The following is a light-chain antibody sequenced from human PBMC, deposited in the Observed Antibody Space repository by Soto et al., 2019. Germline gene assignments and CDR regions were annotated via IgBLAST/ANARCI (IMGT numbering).Light chain of an antibody. J-gene: IGKJ1*01. Sequence: QMTQSPSSLSGSVGDRVAITCQASQDISNYLNWYQQKPGEAPKLLIYDASALPRGVPSRFSGSGSGTKFTLTIASLQPDDFATYCSPVYATFSGTFGPGAKVAIK. V-gene: IGKV1-33*01. CDR2: DAS. CDR3: PVYATFSGT. CDR1: QDISNY.